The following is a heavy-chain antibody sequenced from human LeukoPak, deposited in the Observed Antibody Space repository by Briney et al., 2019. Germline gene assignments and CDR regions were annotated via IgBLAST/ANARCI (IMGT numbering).Heavy chain of an antibody. CDR3: ARFPGEWELLSAFDI. Sequence: SETLSLTCTVSGGSISSSSYYWGWIRQPPGKGLEWIGSIYYSGSTYYNPSLKSRVAISVDTSKNRFSLKLSSVTTADTAVYYCARFPGEWELLSAFDIWGQGTMVTVSS. CDR1: GGSISSSSYY. J-gene: IGHJ3*02. D-gene: IGHD1-26*01. CDR2: IYYSGST. V-gene: IGHV4-39*07.